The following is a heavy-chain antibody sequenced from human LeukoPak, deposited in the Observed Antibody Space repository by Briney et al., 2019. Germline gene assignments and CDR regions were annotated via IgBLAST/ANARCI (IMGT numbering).Heavy chain of an antibody. CDR3: ARVDRSAASFYYYYYGMDV. Sequence: SETLSLTCAVYGGSFSGYYWSWIRQPPGKGLEWIGEINHSGSTNYDPSLKSRVTISVDTSKNQFSLKLSSVTAADTAVYYCARVDRSAASFYYYYYGMDVWGQGTTVTVSS. J-gene: IGHJ6*02. CDR2: INHSGST. V-gene: IGHV4-34*01. D-gene: IGHD6-13*01. CDR1: GGSFSGYY.